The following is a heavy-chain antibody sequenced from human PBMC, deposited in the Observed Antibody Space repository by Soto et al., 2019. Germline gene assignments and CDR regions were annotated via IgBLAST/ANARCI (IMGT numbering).Heavy chain of an antibody. CDR1: GFTVSSNY. CDR3: VGKYYDILTGYDY. J-gene: IGHJ4*02. V-gene: IGHV3-66*01. D-gene: IGHD3-9*01. Sequence: EVQLVESGGGLVQPGGSLRLSCAASGFTVSSNYMSWVLQAPGKGLEWVSVIYSGGSTYYADSVKGRFTISRDNSKNTLYLQMNSLRAEDTAVYYCVGKYYDILTGYDYWGQGTLVTVSS. CDR2: IYSGGST.